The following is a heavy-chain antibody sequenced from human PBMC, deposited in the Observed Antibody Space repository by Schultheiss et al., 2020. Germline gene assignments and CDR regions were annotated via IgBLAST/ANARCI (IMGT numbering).Heavy chain of an antibody. CDR3: ARVGRRFLEWFPPYNWFDP. D-gene: IGHD3-3*01. CDR2: INHSGST. J-gene: IGHJ5*02. V-gene: IGHV4-34*01. Sequence: SETLSLTCAVYGGSFSGYYGGWIRQPPGKGLEWIGKINHSGSTNYNPSLKSRVTISVDKSKNQFSLKLSSVTAADTAVYYCARVGRRFLEWFPPYNWFDPWGQGTLVTVYS. CDR1: GGSFSGYY.